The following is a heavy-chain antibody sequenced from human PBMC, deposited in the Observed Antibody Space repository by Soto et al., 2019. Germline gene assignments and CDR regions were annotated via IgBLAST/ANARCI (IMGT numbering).Heavy chain of an antibody. CDR3: ASQMANREYIVAVVAATLGAFDI. J-gene: IGHJ3*02. CDR2: IYYSGST. V-gene: IGHV4-39*01. CDR1: GGSISSSSYY. Sequence: SETLSLTCTVSGGSISSSSYYWGWIRQPPGKGLEWVGSIYYSGSTYYNPSLKSRVTISVDTSKNQFSLKLCSVTAADTAVYYCASQMANREYIVAVVAATLGAFDIWGQGTMVTVSS. D-gene: IGHD2-15*01.